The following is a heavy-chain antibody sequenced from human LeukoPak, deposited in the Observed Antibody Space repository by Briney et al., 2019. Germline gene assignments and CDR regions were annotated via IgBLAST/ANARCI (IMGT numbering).Heavy chain of an antibody. CDR3: ARGVDSSSWYDYYYYYYMDV. CDR1: GYTFTSYD. CDR2: MNPNSGNT. D-gene: IGHD6-13*01. J-gene: IGHJ6*03. V-gene: IGHV1-8*02. Sequence: GASVKVSCKASGYTFTSYDINWVRQAPGQGLEWMGWMNPNSGNTGYAQKFQGRVTMTRNTSISTAYMELSSLRSEDTAVYYCARGVDSSSWYDYYYYYYMDVWGKGTTVTISS.